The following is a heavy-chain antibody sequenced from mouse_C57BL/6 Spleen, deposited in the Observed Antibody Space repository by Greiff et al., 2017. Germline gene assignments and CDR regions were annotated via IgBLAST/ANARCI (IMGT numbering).Heavy chain of an antibody. Sequence: VMLVESGPGLVAPSQSLSITCTVSGFSLTSYAISWVRQPPGKGLEWLGVIWTGGGTNYNSALKSRLSISKDNSKSQVFLKMNSLQTDDTARYYCARNPNYYGSSHYYFDYWGQGTTLTVSS. V-gene: IGHV2-9-1*01. CDR2: IWTGGGT. CDR3: ARNPNYYGSSHYYFDY. D-gene: IGHD1-1*01. CDR1: GFSLTSYA. J-gene: IGHJ2*01.